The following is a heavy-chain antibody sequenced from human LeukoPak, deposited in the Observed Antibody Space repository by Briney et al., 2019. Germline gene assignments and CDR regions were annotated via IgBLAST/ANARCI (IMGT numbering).Heavy chain of an antibody. J-gene: IGHJ4*02. CDR3: AKAPYDILTGNDY. D-gene: IGHD3-9*01. CDR1: GCTFSSYA. V-gene: IGHV3-23*01. CDR2: IIGIGGSA. Sequence: GGSLRLSCAASGCTFSSYAMSWVRQAPGKGLEWVSAIIGIGGSAYYADSLKGRFTISRDNSKNTVYLQMNSLRAEDTAVYYCAKAPYDILTGNDYWGQGTLVTVSS.